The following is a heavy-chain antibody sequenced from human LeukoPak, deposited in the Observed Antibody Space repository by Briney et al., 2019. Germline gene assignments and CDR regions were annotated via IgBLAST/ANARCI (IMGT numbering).Heavy chain of an antibody. V-gene: IGHV6-1*01. J-gene: IGHJ4*02. Sequence: SQTLSLTCAISGDSVSSNSAAWNWLRQSPSRGLEWLGRTYYRSKWYNDYAVSVKSRITINPDTSKNQFSLQLNSVTPEDTAVYYCARDNWAVAGNFDYWGQGTLVTVSS. CDR1: GDSVSSNSAA. CDR3: ARDNWAVAGNFDY. CDR2: TYYRSKWYN. D-gene: IGHD6-19*01.